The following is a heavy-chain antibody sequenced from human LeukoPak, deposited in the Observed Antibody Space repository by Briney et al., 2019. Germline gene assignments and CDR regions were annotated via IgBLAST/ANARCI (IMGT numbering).Heavy chain of an antibody. CDR1: GGSISSYY. V-gene: IGHV4-59*12. CDR2: IYYSGST. CDR3: ARDGGTPSGSDY. D-gene: IGHD3-10*01. J-gene: IGHJ4*02. Sequence: SETLSLTCTVSGGSISSYYWSWIRQPPGKGLEWIGYIYYSGSTNYNPSLKSRVTISVDTSKNQFSLKLSSVTAADTAVYYCARDGGTPSGSDYWGQGTLVTVSS.